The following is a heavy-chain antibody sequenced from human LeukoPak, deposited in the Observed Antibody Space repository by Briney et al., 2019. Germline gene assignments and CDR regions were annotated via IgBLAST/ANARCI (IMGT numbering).Heavy chain of an antibody. Sequence: SETLSLTCTVSGGSISSSSYYWGWIRQPPGKGLEWIGYIYYSGSTNYNPSLKSRVTISVDTSKNQFSLKLTSVTAADTAVYYCAKDGKHDFGDYGWWFDPWGQGTLVTVSS. CDR3: AKDGKHDFGDYGWWFDP. V-gene: IGHV4-61*01. CDR2: IYYSGST. D-gene: IGHD4-17*01. J-gene: IGHJ5*02. CDR1: GGSISSSSYY.